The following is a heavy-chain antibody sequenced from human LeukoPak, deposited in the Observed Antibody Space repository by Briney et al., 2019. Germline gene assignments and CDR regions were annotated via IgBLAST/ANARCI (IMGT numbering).Heavy chain of an antibody. Sequence: GGSLRLSCVASGFTFSSNGMHWVRQAPGKGLEWVAVISYDGSNKYYADSVKGRFTISRDNSKNTLYLQMNSLRAEDTAVYYCARDLYSSSWYYFDYWGQGTLVTVSS. D-gene: IGHD6-13*01. CDR2: ISYDGSNK. CDR3: ARDLYSSSWYYFDY. V-gene: IGHV3-30*19. J-gene: IGHJ4*02. CDR1: GFTFSSNG.